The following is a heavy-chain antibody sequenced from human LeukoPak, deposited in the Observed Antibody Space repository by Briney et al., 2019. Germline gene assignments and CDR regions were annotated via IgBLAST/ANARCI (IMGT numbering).Heavy chain of an antibody. CDR2: ISGSGGST. CDR1: GFTFSSYA. J-gene: IGHJ5*02. Sequence: GGSLRLSCAASGFTFSSYAMSWVRQAPGKGVEWVSAISGSGGSTYYADSVKGRFTISRDNSKNTLYLQRNSLRAEDTAVYYCAKKRDSSSGWNWFDPWGQGTLVTVSS. CDR3: AKKRDSSSGWNWFDP. V-gene: IGHV3-23*01. D-gene: IGHD6-19*01.